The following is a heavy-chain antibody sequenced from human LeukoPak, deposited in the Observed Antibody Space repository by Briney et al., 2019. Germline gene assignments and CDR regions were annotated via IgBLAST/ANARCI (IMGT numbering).Heavy chain of an antibody. Sequence: SETLSLTCTVSGGSISSYYWSWIRQPPGKGLEWIGRIYTSGSTNYNPSLKSRVTMSVDTSKNQFSLKLSSVTAADTAVYYCARDPLYGDYQNYYYYGMDVWGQGTTVTVSS. CDR2: IYTSGST. CDR1: GGSISSYY. J-gene: IGHJ6*02. V-gene: IGHV4-4*07. D-gene: IGHD4-17*01. CDR3: ARDPLYGDYQNYYYYGMDV.